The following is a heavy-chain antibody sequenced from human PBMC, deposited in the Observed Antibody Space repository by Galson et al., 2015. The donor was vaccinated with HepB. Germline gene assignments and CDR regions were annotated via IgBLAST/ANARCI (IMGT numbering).Heavy chain of an antibody. Sequence: SVKVSCKASGGTFSSYAISWVRQAPGQGLEWMGRIIPILGIANYAQKFQGRVTITADKSTSTAYMELSSLRSEDTAVYYCARYSSGWWDYFDYWGQGTLVTVSS. CDR2: IIPILGIA. J-gene: IGHJ4*02. D-gene: IGHD6-19*01. CDR3: ARYSSGWWDYFDY. V-gene: IGHV1-69*04. CDR1: GGTFSSYA.